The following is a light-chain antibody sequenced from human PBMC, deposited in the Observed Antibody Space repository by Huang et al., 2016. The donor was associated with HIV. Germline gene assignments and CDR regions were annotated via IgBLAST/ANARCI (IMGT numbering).Light chain of an antibody. V-gene: IGKV4-1*01. CDR1: QSLLYSSNKKNY. CDR2: WAT. Sequence: DIVMTQSPDSLTVSLGERATIHCKSSQSLLYSSNKKNYLNWYQQKPGQPPKLLIYWATARESGVPDRFSGSGSGTNFTLTIDSLQADDVAVYYCQQYYNSFWTFGQGTKVQIK. J-gene: IGKJ1*01. CDR3: QQYYNSFWT.